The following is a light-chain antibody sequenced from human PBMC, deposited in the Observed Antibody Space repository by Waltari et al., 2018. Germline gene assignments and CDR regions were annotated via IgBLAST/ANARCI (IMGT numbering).Light chain of an antibody. V-gene: IGLV3-1*01. CDR2: QDA. J-gene: IGLJ3*02. Sequence: SYELTQPSSVSVSPGQTASITCSGDNLENKYVSWYQQSPGQSPVLVIYQDAKRPSVIPDRFSGSNSGNTATLTISGTQAMDEAEYSCQAWDSSTPWVFGGGTKVTVL. CDR1: NLENKY. CDR3: QAWDSSTPWV.